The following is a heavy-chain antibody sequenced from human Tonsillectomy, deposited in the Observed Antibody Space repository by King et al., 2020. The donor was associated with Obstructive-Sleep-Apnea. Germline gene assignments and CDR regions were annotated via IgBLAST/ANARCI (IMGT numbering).Heavy chain of an antibody. CDR2: IYYSGST. V-gene: IGHV4-31*03. Sequence: VQLQESGPGLVKPSQTLSLICTVSGGSISSGGYYWRWIRQHPGKGLEWIGYIYYSGSTYYNPSLKSRVTISVDTSKNQFSLKLSSVTAADTAVYYCARERVGATTSRYFDLWGRGTLVTVSS. D-gene: IGHD1-26*01. CDR3: ARERVGATTSRYFDL. J-gene: IGHJ2*01. CDR1: GGSISSGGYY.